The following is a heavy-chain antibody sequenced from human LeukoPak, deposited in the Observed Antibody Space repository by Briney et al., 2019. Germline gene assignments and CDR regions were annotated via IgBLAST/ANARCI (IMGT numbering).Heavy chain of an antibody. J-gene: IGHJ4*02. V-gene: IGHV1-46*01. CDR1: GYTFTSYY. D-gene: IGHD1-7*01. CDR2: INPSGGST. CDR3: ARDSPLELIDY. Sequence: ASVKVSCKASGYTFTSYYMHWVRQAPGQGLEWMGIINPSGGSTSYAQKFQGRVTMTRDASTSTVYMELSSLRSEDTAVYYCARDSPLELIDYWGQGTLVTVSS.